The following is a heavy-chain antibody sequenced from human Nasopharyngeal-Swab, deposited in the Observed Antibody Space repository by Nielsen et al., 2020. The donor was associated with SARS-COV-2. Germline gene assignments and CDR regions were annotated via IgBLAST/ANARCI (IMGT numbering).Heavy chain of an antibody. J-gene: IGHJ4*02. CDR1: GYSFTSYW. Sequence: GESLKISCKGSGYSFTSYWIGWVRQMPGKGLEWMGIIYPGDSDTRYSPSFQGQVTISADKSISTAYLQWSSLKASDTAMYYCARVPYSNSWYGFKYYFDYWGQGTLVTVSS. V-gene: IGHV5-51*01. D-gene: IGHD6-13*01. CDR2: IYPGDSDT. CDR3: ARVPYSNSWYGFKYYFDY.